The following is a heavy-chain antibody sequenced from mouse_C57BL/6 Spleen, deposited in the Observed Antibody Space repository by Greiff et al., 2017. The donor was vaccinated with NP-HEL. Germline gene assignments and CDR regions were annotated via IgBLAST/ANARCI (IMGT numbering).Heavy chain of an antibody. CDR3: TRELLRGATDY. V-gene: IGHV5-9-1*02. Sequence: DVMLVESGEGLVKPGGSLKLSCAASGFTFSSYAMSWVRQTPEKRLEWVAYISSGGDYIYYADTVKGRFTISSDNARNTLYLQMSSLKSEDTAMYYCTRELLRGATDYWGQGTSVTVSS. J-gene: IGHJ4*01. D-gene: IGHD1-1*01. CDR1: GFTFSSYA. CDR2: ISSGGDYI.